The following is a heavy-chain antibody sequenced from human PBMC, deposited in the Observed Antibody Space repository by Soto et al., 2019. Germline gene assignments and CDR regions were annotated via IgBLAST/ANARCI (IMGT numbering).Heavy chain of an antibody. CDR1: GDTFNRDV. V-gene: IGHV1-69*01. J-gene: IGHJ6*02. CDR3: ASLRGVDV. Sequence: QVHVVQSGAEVKETGSSVKVSCKASGDTFNRDVVSWVRQAPGQGLEWMGGIIPLFGTTNYAQKLQGRVTITADESTNTVYMELRNLRVDDTAVYYCASLRGVDVWGQGTAVTVSS. CDR2: IIPLFGTT.